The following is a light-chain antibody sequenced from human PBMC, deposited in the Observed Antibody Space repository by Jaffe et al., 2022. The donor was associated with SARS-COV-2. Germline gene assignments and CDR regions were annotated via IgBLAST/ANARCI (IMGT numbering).Light chain of an antibody. CDR3: GSYTSRSTMV. J-gene: IGLJ2*01. CDR1: SSDVGAYKY. Sequence: QSALTQPASVSGSPGQSITISCTGTSSDVGAYKYVSWYQQHPGKAPKLMIYEVSNRPSGISIRFSGSKSGNTASLTISGLQAEDEADYYCGSYTSRSTMVFGGGTKLTVL. CDR2: EVS. V-gene: IGLV2-14*03.